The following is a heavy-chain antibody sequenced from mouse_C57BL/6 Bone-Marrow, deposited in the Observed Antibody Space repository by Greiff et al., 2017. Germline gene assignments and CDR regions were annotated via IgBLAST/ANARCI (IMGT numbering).Heavy chain of an antibody. CDR3: SRRRQHRLFDY. Sequence: EVKLVESGGDLVKPGGSLKLSCAASGFTFSSYGMSWVRQTPDKRLEWVATISSGGSSTYYPDSVKGRFTISRDNAKNTLYLQMSSLKSEDTAMYYCSRRRQHRLFDYWGQGTTLTVSA. D-gene: IGHD3-2*02. V-gene: IGHV5-6*02. J-gene: IGHJ2*01. CDR1: GFTFSSYG. CDR2: ISSGGSST.